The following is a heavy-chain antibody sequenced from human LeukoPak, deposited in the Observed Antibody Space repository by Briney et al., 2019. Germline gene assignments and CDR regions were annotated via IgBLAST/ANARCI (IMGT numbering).Heavy chain of an antibody. CDR1: GFTFSSYA. V-gene: IGHV3-23*01. Sequence: GGSLRLSCAASGFTFSSYAMTWVRQAPGKGLEWVSSINDSGGSTYYADSVKGRFTISRDNSKNTLYLQMNSLRAEDTAVYYCAKREYNFWSGYFFWGQGTLVTVSS. CDR2: INDSGGST. D-gene: IGHD3-3*01. J-gene: IGHJ4*02. CDR3: AKREYNFWSGYFF.